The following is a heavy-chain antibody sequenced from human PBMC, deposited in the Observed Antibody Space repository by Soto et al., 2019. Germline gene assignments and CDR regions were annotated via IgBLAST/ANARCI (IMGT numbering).Heavy chain of an antibody. V-gene: IGHV4-34*01. Sequence: PSETLSLTCAVYGGSFSGYYWSWIRQPPGKGLEWIGEINHSGSTNYNPSLKSRVTISVDTSKNQFSLKLSSVTAADTAVYYCARYDYGGNSVFAAFDIWGQGTMVTVSS. CDR2: INHSGST. J-gene: IGHJ3*02. CDR3: ARYDYGGNSVFAAFDI. CDR1: GGSFSGYY. D-gene: IGHD4-17*01.